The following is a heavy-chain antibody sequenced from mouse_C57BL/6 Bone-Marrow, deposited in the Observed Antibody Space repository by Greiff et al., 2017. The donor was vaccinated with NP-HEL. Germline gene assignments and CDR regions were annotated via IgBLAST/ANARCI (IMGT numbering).Heavy chain of an antibody. V-gene: IGHV5-16*01. Sequence: EVMLVESEGGLVQPGSSMKLSCTASGFTFSDYYMAWVRQVPEKGLEWVANINYDGSSTYYLDSLKSRFIISRDNAKNILYLQMSSLKSEDTATYYCARAYYYLDWYFDVWGTGTTVTVSS. CDR3: ARAYYYLDWYFDV. J-gene: IGHJ1*03. CDR1: GFTFSDYY. D-gene: IGHD1-1*01. CDR2: INYDGSST.